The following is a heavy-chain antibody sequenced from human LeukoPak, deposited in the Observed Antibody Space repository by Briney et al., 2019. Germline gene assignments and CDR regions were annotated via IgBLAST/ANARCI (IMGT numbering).Heavy chain of an antibody. Sequence: ASVKVFCNTSGYTFTSYGIIWVRQAPAQGLEGTGWISAYNGNTNYAQKLQGRVTMSTDTSTSTAYMELRSLRSDDTAVYYCARDRHYYDSSGYNDAFDIWGQGTMVTVSS. J-gene: IGHJ3*02. V-gene: IGHV1-18*01. CDR2: ISAYNGNT. CDR3: ARDRHYYDSSGYNDAFDI. D-gene: IGHD3-22*01. CDR1: GYTFTSYG.